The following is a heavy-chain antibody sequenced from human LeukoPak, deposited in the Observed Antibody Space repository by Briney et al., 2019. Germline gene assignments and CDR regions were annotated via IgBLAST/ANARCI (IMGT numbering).Heavy chain of an antibody. V-gene: IGHV3-23*01. J-gene: IGHJ4*02. Sequence: GGSLRLSCAASGFTFTSQGMAWVRQAPGKGLEWVSAITGSADKTFYADSVKGRFTISRDNSKNTLYLQMNSLTAEDTAVYYCAIMHGYYDGSGYWVQWGQGTLVTVSS. CDR3: AIMHGYYDGSGYWVQ. D-gene: IGHD3-22*01. CDR2: ITGSADKT. CDR1: GFTFTSQG.